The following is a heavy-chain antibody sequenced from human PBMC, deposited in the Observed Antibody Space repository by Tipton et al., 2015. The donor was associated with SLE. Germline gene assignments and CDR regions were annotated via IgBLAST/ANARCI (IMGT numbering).Heavy chain of an antibody. V-gene: IGHV4-34*01. CDR1: GFTFSTYA. D-gene: IGHD3-10*01. Sequence: LRLSCAASGFTFSTYAMSWIRQSPGKGLEWIGDINHSGSTNYNPSLKSRVTISVDTSKNQFSLRLSSVTAADTAVYYCARAQGEMDAFDLWGQGTMVTVSS. CDR3: ARAQGEMDAFDL. J-gene: IGHJ3*01. CDR2: INHSGST.